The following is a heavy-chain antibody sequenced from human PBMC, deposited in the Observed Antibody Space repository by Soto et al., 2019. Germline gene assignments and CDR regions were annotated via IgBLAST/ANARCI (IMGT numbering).Heavy chain of an antibody. CDR3: ARGAYGGNSKYFQH. CDR1: GGTITSGRSS. Sequence: PSETLSLTCSVSGGTITSGRSSWNWIRQPPGKGLEWIGEINHSGNTNYNPSLKSRVTISVDTSKNQFSLKLSSVTAADTAVYYCARGAYGGNSKYFQHWGQGTLVTVSS. V-gene: IGHV4-34*01. CDR2: INHSGNT. J-gene: IGHJ1*01. D-gene: IGHD4-17*01.